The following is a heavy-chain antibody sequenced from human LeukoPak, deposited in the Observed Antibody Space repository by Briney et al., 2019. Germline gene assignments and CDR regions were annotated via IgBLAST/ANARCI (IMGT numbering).Heavy chain of an antibody. CDR3: ARSSYDYGGIEGPFDY. CDR2: TSYDGNKK. V-gene: IGHV3-30*15. D-gene: IGHD4-23*01. Sequence: GRSLRLSCAASGFTLTYYAMHWVRQAPGKGLEWVAVTSYDGNKKYYADSVKGRFTISRDSSKNTLYLQMSSLRAEDTAVYYCARSSYDYGGIEGPFDYWGQGTLVTVSS. CDR1: GFTLTYYA. J-gene: IGHJ4*02.